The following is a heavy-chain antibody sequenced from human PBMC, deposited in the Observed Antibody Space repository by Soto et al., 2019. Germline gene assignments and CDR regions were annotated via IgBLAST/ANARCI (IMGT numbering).Heavy chain of an antibody. V-gene: IGHV4-4*02. CDR2: IYHSGST. D-gene: IGHD6-19*01. CDR3: ARDLKTGKEAGFLGS. CDR1: GGSISSSNW. J-gene: IGHJ4*02. Sequence: SETLSLTCAVSGGSISSSNWLSLVRQPPGKGLEWIGEIYHSGSTNYNPSLKSRVTISVDKSKNQFSLKLSSVTAADTAVYYCARDLKTGKEAGFLGSWGQETLVTVSS.